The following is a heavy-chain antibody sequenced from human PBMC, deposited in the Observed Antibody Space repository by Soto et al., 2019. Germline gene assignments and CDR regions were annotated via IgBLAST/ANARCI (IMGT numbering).Heavy chain of an antibody. Sequence: PGESLKISCQVSGYSFTSYWIGWVRQMSGKGLERMAMIFPDDSDTRYSPSFQGRVTISVDKSTSTASLQWHSLEASDTAMYYCARLDYGSGTPHFDVWGQGTQVTVSS. CDR1: GYSFTSYW. CDR3: ARLDYGSGTPHFDV. V-gene: IGHV5-51*01. CDR2: IFPDDSDT. D-gene: IGHD3-10*01. J-gene: IGHJ4*02.